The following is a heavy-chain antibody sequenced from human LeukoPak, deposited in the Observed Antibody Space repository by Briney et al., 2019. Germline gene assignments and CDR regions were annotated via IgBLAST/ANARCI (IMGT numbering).Heavy chain of an antibody. Sequence: PGGSLRLSCAASGFTFSSYAMSWVRQAPGKGLEWVSAISGSGGSTYYADSVKGRFTISRDNSKNTLSLQMNSLRADDTAVYYCGKSGSRDWDYFEYWGQGTLVTASS. V-gene: IGHV3-23*01. CDR3: GKSGSRDWDYFEY. CDR1: GFTFSSYA. D-gene: IGHD6-19*01. CDR2: ISGSGGST. J-gene: IGHJ4*02.